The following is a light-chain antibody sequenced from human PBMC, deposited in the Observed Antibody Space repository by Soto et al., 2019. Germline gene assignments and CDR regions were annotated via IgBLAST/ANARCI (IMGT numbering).Light chain of an antibody. V-gene: IGKV1-8*01. CDR1: QGISSY. CDR2: AAS. Sequence: AIRMTQSPSSLSASTGDRVTITCRASQGISSYLAWYQQNPGKAPKLLIYAASTLKSGVPSRFSGSGSGTYFTLTISCLQSEDFATYYCQQYYSYPRTFGQGTKVEIK. J-gene: IGKJ1*01. CDR3: QQYYSYPRT.